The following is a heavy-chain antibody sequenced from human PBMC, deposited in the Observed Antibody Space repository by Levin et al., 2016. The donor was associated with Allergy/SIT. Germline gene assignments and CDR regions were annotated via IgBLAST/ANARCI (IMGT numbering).Heavy chain of an antibody. J-gene: IGHJ5*02. Sequence: ASVKVSCKVSGYTLTELSMHWVRQAPGKGLEWMGGFDPEVGKTIYAQKFQGRVTMTEDTSTDTAYMDLSNLTSEDTAVYYCTTGLGYSYAHGPSTSWFDPWGQGTLVTVSS. D-gene: IGHD5-18*01. V-gene: IGHV1-24*01. CDR1: GYTLTELS. CDR3: TTGLGYSYAHGPSTSWFDP. CDR2: FDPEVGKT.